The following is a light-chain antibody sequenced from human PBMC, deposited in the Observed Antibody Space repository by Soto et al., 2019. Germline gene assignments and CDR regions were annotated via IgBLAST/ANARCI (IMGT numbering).Light chain of an antibody. J-gene: IGKJ2*01. Sequence: EIVLTQSPGTLSLSPGERATLSCRASQTVSTNYLAWYKQKPGQAPRLLIYGASSRATGIPDRFSGSGSGTDLILTISRLEPEDFAVYYCQQYGSSNRTFGQGTKLEIK. CDR3: QQYGSSNRT. V-gene: IGKV3-20*01. CDR1: QTVSTNY. CDR2: GAS.